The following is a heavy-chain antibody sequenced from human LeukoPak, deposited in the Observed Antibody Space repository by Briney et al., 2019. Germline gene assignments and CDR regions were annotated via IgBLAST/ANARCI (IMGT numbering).Heavy chain of an antibody. CDR3: ARRPGKMATVTSRGFDY. CDR1: GYTFTSYD. Sequence: ASVKVSCKASGYTFTSYDINWVRQATGQGLEWTGWMNPNSGNTGYAQKFQGRVTMTRNTSISTAYMELSSLRSEDTAVYYCARRPGKMATVTSRGFDYWGQGTLVTVSS. D-gene: IGHD4-17*01. J-gene: IGHJ4*02. CDR2: MNPNSGNT. V-gene: IGHV1-8*01.